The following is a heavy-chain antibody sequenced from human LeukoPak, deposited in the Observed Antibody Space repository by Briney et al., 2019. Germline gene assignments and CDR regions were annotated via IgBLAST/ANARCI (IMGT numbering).Heavy chain of an antibody. Sequence: GASVKVSCKASGYTFTSYYMHWVRQAPGQGLEWMGIINPSGGSTSYAQKFQGRVTMTRDTSTSTVYMELGRLTSDDTAVYYCARDRSRGSGQFDPWGQGTRVIISS. D-gene: IGHD3-10*01. J-gene: IGHJ5*02. CDR3: ARDRSRGSGQFDP. CDR2: INPSGGST. CDR1: GYTFTSYY. V-gene: IGHV1-46*01.